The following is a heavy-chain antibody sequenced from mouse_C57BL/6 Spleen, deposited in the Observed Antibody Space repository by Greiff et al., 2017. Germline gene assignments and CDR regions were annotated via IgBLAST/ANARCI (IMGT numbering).Heavy chain of an antibody. CDR1: GFTFSDYY. V-gene: IGHV5-16*01. Sequence: EVMLVESEGGLVQPGSSMKLSCTASGFTFSDYYMAWVRQVPEKGLEWVANINYDGSSTYYLDSLKSRFIISRDNAKNILYLQMSSLKSEDTATYYCAREGDSSGYVRFDYWGQGTTLTVSS. CDR2: INYDGSST. D-gene: IGHD3-2*02. CDR3: AREGDSSGYVRFDY. J-gene: IGHJ2*01.